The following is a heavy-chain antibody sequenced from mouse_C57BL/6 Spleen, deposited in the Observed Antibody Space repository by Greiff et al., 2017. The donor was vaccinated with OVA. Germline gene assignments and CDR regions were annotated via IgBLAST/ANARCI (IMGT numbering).Heavy chain of an antibody. V-gene: IGHV5-4*03. CDR1: GFTFSSYA. D-gene: IGHD1-1*01. CDR2: ISDGGSYT. J-gene: IGHJ2*01. Sequence: EVKLVESGGGLVKPGGSLKLSCAASGFTFSSYAMSWVRQTPEKRLEWVATISDGGSYTYYPDNVKGRFTISRDNAKNNLYLQMSHLKSEDTAMYYCARGRITTVVATDFDYWGQGTTLTVSS. CDR3: ARGRITTVVATDFDY.